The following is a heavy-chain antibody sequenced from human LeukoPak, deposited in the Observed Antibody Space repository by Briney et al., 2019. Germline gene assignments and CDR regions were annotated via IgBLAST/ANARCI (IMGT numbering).Heavy chain of an antibody. CDR1: GGALRGYY. D-gene: IGHD5-12*01. V-gene: IGHV4-59*08. CDR3: SRQGYNSYEILDY. J-gene: IGHJ4*02. CDR2: IYYSGST. Sequence: SETLSLTCTVPGGALRGYYWSWFPQPPGKGLEWIGYIYYSGSTNYSPSLKSRVTISVDTSKNQFSLKLSSVTGADTVGYSFSRQGYNSYEILDYWGQGTLVTVSS.